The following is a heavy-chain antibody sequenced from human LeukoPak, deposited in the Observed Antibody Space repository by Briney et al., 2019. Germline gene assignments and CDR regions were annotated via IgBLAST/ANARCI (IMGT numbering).Heavy chain of an antibody. J-gene: IGHJ5*02. CDR1: GFTFSSYA. Sequence: GGSLRLSCAASGFTFSSYAMSWVRQAPGKGLECISGFSGSGGSTYYADSVKGRFTISRDNSKNTLYLQMNSLRAEDTAVYYCAKGALTMVRGDWFDPWGQGTLVTVSS. CDR2: FSGSGGST. CDR3: AKGALTMVRGDWFDP. V-gene: IGHV3-23*01. D-gene: IGHD3-10*01.